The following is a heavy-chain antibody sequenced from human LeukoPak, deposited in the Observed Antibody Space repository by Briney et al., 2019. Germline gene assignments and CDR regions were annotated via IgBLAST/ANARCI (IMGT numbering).Heavy chain of an antibody. CDR2: IYYSGST. J-gene: IGHJ3*02. V-gene: IGHV4-59*08. Sequence: PSETLSLTCTVSGGSISSYYWSWIRQPPGKGLEWIGYIYYSGSTNYNPSLKSRVTISVDTSKNQFSLKLSSVTAADTAVYYCARHSPSYYYDSSGYRGSHAFDIWGQGTMVTVSS. CDR3: ARHSPSYYYDSSGYRGSHAFDI. CDR1: GGSISSYY. D-gene: IGHD3-22*01.